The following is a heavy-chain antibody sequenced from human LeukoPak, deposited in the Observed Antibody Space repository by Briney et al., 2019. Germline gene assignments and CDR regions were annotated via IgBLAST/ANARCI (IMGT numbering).Heavy chain of an antibody. D-gene: IGHD3-22*01. CDR2: IYSGGST. V-gene: IGHV3-53*01. CDR1: GFTVSSNY. Sequence: PGGSLRLSCAASGFTVSSNYMSWVRQAPGKGLEWVSVIYSGGSTDYAASVQGRFTISTDSSKNTLYLQMNSLRAEDTAVYYCARIPIVVITSGGYWGQGTLVTVSS. J-gene: IGHJ4*02. CDR3: ARIPIVVITSGGY.